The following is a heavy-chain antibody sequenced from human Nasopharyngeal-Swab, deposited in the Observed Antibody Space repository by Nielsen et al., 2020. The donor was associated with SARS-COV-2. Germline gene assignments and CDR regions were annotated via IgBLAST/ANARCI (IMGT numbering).Heavy chain of an antibody. V-gene: IGHV3-49*02. CDR2: IRSKAYGGTT. CDR3: TRGQQWELPYFDY. J-gene: IGHJ4*02. Sequence: WIRQPPGKGLEWVGFIRSKAYGGTTEYAASVKGRFTISRDDSKSIAYLQMNSLKTEDTAVYYCTRGQQWELPYFDYWGQGTLVTVSS. D-gene: IGHD1-26*01.